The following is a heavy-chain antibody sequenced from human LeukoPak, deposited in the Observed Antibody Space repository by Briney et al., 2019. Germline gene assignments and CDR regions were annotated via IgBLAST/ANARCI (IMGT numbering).Heavy chain of an antibody. CDR2: ISAYNGNT. V-gene: IGHV1-18*01. J-gene: IGHJ5*02. CDR1: GYTFTSYG. CDR3: ARDSNYYGSASGP. D-gene: IGHD3-10*01. Sequence: GASVKVSCKASGYTFTSYGISWVRQAPGQGLEWMGWISAYNGNTNYAQKLQGRVTMTTDTSTGTAYMELRSPRSDDAAVYYCARDSNYYGSASGPWGQGTLVTVSS.